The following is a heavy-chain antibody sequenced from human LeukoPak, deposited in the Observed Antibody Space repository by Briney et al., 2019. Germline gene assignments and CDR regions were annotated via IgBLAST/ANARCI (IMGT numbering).Heavy chain of an antibody. CDR3: ARWLQDY. D-gene: IGHD5-24*01. J-gene: IGHJ4*02. V-gene: IGHV3-30-3*01. CDR2: ISYDGSNK. Sequence: PGRSLRLSCAASGFTFSSYAMHWVRQAPGKGLEWVAVISYDGSNKYYADSVKGRFTTSRDNSKNTLYLQMNSLRAEDTAVYYCARWLQDYWGQGTLVTVSS. CDR1: GFTFSSYA.